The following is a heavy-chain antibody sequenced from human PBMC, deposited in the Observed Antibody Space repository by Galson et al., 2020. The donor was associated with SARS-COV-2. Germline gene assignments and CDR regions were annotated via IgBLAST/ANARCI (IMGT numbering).Heavy chain of an antibody. CDR1: GGSISSGGYY. V-gene: IGHV4-31*03. J-gene: IGHJ6*02. Sequence: SETLSLTCTVSGGSISSGGYYWSWIRQHPGKGLEWIGYIYYSGSTYYNPSLKSRVTISVDTSKNQFSLKLSSVTAADTAVYYCARVVTVTRPGSYYYYGMDVWGQGTTVTVSS. D-gene: IGHD4-17*01. CDR3: ARVVTVTRPGSYYYYGMDV. CDR2: IYYSGST.